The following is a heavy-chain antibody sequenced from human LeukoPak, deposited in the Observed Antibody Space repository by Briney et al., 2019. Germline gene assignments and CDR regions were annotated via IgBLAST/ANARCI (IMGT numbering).Heavy chain of an antibody. Sequence: SETLSLTCTVSGGSISSYYWSWIRQPPGKGLEWIGYIHYSGSTNYNPSLRSRVTISVDTSKNQFSLKLSSVTAADTAVYYCARYSETVAGRSRWFDPWGQGTLVTVSS. CDR3: ARYSETVAGRSRWFDP. D-gene: IGHD6-19*01. J-gene: IGHJ5*02. V-gene: IGHV4-59*01. CDR2: IHYSGST. CDR1: GGSISSYY.